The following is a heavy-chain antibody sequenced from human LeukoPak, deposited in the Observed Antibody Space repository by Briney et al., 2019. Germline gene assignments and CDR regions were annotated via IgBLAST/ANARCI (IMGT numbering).Heavy chain of an antibody. CDR2: IYPGDSDT. D-gene: IGHD2-21*02. J-gene: IGHJ4*02. Sequence: HGESLKISCKGSGYSFTSYWIGWVRQMPGKGLEWMGIIYPGDSDTRYSPSFQGQVTISADKSISTAYLQWSSLKASDTAMYYCARQEYCGGDCYPTFDYWGQGTLVTVSS. CDR3: ARQEYCGGDCYPTFDY. CDR1: GYSFTSYW. V-gene: IGHV5-51*01.